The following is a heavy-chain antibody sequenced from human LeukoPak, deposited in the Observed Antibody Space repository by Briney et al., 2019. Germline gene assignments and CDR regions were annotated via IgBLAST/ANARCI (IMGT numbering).Heavy chain of an antibody. CDR1: GGSISSGSYY. CDR3: ARQSAAGRPFRD. V-gene: IGHV4-61*10. CDR2: IYYSGRT. Sequence: PSETPSLTCTVSGGSISSGSYYWSWIRQPAGKGLEWIGYIYYSGRTNYNPSLKSRVTISVDTSKNQFSLKLTSVTAADTALYFCARQSAAGRPFRDWGRGTLVTVSS. D-gene: IGHD6-6*01. J-gene: IGHJ4*03.